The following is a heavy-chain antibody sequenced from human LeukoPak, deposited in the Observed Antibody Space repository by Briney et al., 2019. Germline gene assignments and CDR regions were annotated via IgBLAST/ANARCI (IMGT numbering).Heavy chain of an antibody. V-gene: IGHV3-53*04. J-gene: IGHJ3*02. CDR1: GFTVSSNY. Sequence: GGSLRLSCAASGFTVSSNYMSWVRQAPGKGLEWVSVIYSGGSTYYADSVKGRFTISRHNSKNTLYLQMNSLRAEDTAVYYCARVLITGLYAFDIWGQGTMVTVSS. D-gene: IGHD1-20*01. CDR3: ARVLITGLYAFDI. CDR2: IYSGGST.